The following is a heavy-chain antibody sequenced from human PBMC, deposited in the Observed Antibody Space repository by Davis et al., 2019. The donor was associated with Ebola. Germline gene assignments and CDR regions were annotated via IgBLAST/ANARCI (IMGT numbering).Heavy chain of an antibody. Sequence: PGGSLRLSCTVSGGSVSSGSYYWSWIRQPPGKGLEWIGEINHSGSTNYNPSLKSRVTISVDTSKNQFSLKLSSVTAADTAVYYCARQAHSYGYEYFDYWGQGTLVTVSS. CDR2: INHSGST. V-gene: IGHV4-61*01. CDR1: GGSVSSGSYY. J-gene: IGHJ4*02. D-gene: IGHD5-18*01. CDR3: ARQAHSYGYEYFDY.